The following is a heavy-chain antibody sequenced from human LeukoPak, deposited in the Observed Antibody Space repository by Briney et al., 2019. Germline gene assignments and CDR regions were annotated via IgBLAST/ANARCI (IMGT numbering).Heavy chain of an antibody. D-gene: IGHD1-14*01. J-gene: IGHJ3*02. CDR3: AKPGAHDAFDI. Sequence: GGSLRLSCAASGFTFSSYWMSWVRQAPGKGLEWVANIKQDGSEKYYVDSVKGRFTISRDNAKNSLYLQMNSLRAEDTAVYYCAKPGAHDAFDIWGQGTMVTVSS. CDR2: IKQDGSEK. V-gene: IGHV3-7*01. CDR1: GFTFSSYW.